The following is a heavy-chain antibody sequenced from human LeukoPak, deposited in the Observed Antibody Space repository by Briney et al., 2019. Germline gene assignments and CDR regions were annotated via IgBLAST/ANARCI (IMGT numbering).Heavy chain of an antibody. D-gene: IGHD5-18*01. Sequence: SQTLSLTCTVSGGSISSGSYYWSWISQHPGKGLEWIGYIYYSGSAYYNPSLESRVTISVDTSKNQFSLKLTSVTAADTAVYYCARGAVGGYSFGNRFDSWGQGTLVTVSS. CDR3: ARGAVGGYSFGNRFDS. J-gene: IGHJ4*02. V-gene: IGHV4-31*03. CDR1: GGSISSGSYY. CDR2: IYYSGSA.